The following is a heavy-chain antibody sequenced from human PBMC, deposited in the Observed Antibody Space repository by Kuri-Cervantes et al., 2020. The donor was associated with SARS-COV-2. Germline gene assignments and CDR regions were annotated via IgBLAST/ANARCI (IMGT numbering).Heavy chain of an antibody. CDR3: ARLPPDYYDSSGYYFVSFFDY. CDR2: INHSGST. J-gene: IGHJ4*02. V-gene: IGHV4-34*01. CDR1: GGSFSGYY. D-gene: IGHD3-22*01. Sequence: SETLSLTCAVYGGSFSGYYWSWNRQPPGKGLEWIGEINHSGSTNYNPSLKSRVTISVDTSKNQFSLKLSSVTAADTAVYYCARLPPDYYDSSGYYFVSFFDYWGQGPLVTVSS.